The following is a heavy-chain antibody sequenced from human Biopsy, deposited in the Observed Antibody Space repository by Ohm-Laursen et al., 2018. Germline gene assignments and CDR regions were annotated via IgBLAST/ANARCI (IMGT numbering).Heavy chain of an antibody. D-gene: IGHD6-19*01. V-gene: IGHV4-59*01. CDR2: IYDRGSTA. CDR3: ARGMRSSGWPYFDS. Sequence: SETLSLTWTVSDGSINSYYWNWIRQPPGQGLEYIGYIYDRGSTANYNPSLESRVTMSVDMPKNQFSLKLSSVTAADTAIYYCARGMRSSGWPYFDSWGQGTLVTVSS. CDR1: DGSINSYY. J-gene: IGHJ4*02.